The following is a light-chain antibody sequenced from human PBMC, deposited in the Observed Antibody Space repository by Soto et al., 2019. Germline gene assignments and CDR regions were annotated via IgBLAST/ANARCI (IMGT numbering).Light chain of an antibody. J-gene: IGKJ3*01. Sequence: DLQMTQSPSSLSASVGDRVTITCRASQSISNYLNWYQQKPGKAPKLLIYAASSLQSGVPSRFSGSGSGTDFTLTISSLQPEDFATYSCQQSYTTLFTFGPGTKVDI. V-gene: IGKV1-39*01. CDR2: AAS. CDR1: QSISNY. CDR3: QQSYTTLFT.